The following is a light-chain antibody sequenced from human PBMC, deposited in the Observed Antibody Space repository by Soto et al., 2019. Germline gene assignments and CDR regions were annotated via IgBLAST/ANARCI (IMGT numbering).Light chain of an antibody. CDR1: QSVSSSY. CDR2: GAS. Sequence: NVFTPSPGTLSFSPGGKTPPSFRASQSVSSSYLAWYQQKPGQAPRLLIYGASSRATGIPDRFSGSGSGTDFTLTVSRLEPEDFAVYYCQQFGSSSWTFGQGTKVDIK. J-gene: IGKJ1*01. V-gene: IGKV3-20*01. CDR3: QQFGSSSWT.